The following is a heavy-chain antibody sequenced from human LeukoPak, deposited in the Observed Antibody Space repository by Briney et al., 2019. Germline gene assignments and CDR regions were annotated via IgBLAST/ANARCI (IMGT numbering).Heavy chain of an antibody. CDR1: GGSISSGGYS. CDR3: ARGEGYCSGGSCYFDH. Sequence: SETLSLTCAVSGGSISSGGYSWSWIRQPPGKGLEWIGYIYHSGSTYYNPSLKSRVTISVDRSKNQFSLKLSSVTAADTAVYYCARGEGYCSGGSCYFDHWGQGTPVTVSS. D-gene: IGHD2-15*01. CDR2: IYHSGST. V-gene: IGHV4-30-2*01. J-gene: IGHJ4*02.